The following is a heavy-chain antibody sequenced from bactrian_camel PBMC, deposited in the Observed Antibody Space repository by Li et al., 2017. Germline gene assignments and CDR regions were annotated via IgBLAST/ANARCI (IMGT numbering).Heavy chain of an antibody. D-gene: IGHD2*01. CDR3: AADRLLAGRPPTWPKWSALPAQGLHCEPYDFGW. Sequence: VQLVESGGGTVQAGGSLRLSCTTFGFTFDADMGWYRQGPGNECELVSAISSDDSTYYIESVKGRFTISQDNAQGTVYLQMDGLNAEDTGKYYCAADRLLAGRPPTWPKWSALPAQGLHCEPYDFGWWGRGTQVTVS. V-gene: IGHV3S55*01. CDR2: ISSDDST. CDR1: GFTFDAD. J-gene: IGHJ6*01.